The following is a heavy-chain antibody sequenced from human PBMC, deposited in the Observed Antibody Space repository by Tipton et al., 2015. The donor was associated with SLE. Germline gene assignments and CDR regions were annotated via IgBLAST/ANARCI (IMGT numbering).Heavy chain of an antibody. CDR1: GGSISSSSYY. CDR3: ARDNCGGDCYRYFQH. J-gene: IGHJ1*01. Sequence: TLSLTCTVSGGSISSSSYYWGWIRQPPGKGLEWIGSIYYSGSTYYNPSLKSRVTISVDTSKIQFSLKLSSVTAADTAVYYCARDNCGGDCYRYFQHWGQGTLVTVSS. CDR2: IYYSGST. V-gene: IGHV4-39*07. D-gene: IGHD2-21*01.